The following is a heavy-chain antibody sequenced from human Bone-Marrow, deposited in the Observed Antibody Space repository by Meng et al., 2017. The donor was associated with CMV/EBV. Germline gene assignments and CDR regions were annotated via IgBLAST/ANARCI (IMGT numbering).Heavy chain of an antibody. CDR1: GFTFSSYS. CDR2: ISSSSSYI. V-gene: IGHV3-21*01. Sequence: GESLKISCAASGFTFSSYSMNWVRQAPGKGLEWVSSISSSSSYIYYADSVKGRFTISRDNAKNSLYLQMNSLRAEDTAVYYCARGRGVGATFRYGMAVWGPGATVTVSS. D-gene: IGHD1-26*01. CDR3: ARGRGVGATFRYGMAV. J-gene: IGHJ6*01.